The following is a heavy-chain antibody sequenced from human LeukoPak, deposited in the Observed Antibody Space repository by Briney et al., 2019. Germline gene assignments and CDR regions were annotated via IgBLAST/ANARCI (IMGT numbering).Heavy chain of an antibody. Sequence: ASVKVSCKASGYTFAGYYMHWVRQAPGQGLEWMGWINPNSGGTNYAQKFQGRVTMTRDTSISTAYMELSRLRSDDTAVYYCARELEDDILTGYSGALDYWGQGTLVTVPS. V-gene: IGHV1-2*02. J-gene: IGHJ4*02. D-gene: IGHD3-9*01. CDR3: ARELEDDILTGYSGALDY. CDR1: GYTFAGYY. CDR2: INPNSGGT.